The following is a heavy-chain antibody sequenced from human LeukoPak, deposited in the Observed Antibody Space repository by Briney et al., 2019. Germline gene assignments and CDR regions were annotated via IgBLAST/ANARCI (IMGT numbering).Heavy chain of an antibody. CDR2: IAFDDTDR. J-gene: IGHJ4*02. V-gene: IGHV3-30*19. CDR3: TNSDDYGDY. CDR1: GFIFSSYG. Sequence: GGSLRLSCAASGFIFSSYGMHWVRQAPGKGLEWVAAIAFDDTDRYYIDSVKGRFTISRDDSKNTLYLHMTSLRAEDTAVYYCTNSDDYGDYWGQGTLVTVSS.